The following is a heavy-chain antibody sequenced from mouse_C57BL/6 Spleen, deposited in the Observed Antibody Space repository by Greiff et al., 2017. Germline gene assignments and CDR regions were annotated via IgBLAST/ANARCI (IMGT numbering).Heavy chain of an antibody. J-gene: IGHJ1*03. D-gene: IGHD1-1*01. CDR1: GYAFSSYW. Sequence: QVQLQQSGAELVKPGASVKISCKASGYAFSSYWMNWVKQRPGKGLEWIGQIYPGDGDTNYNGKFKGKATLTADKASSTAYMQLSSLTSEDSAVYFCARSHGRRGYFDVWGTGTTVTVSS. CDR3: ARSHGRRGYFDV. CDR2: IYPGDGDT. V-gene: IGHV1-80*01.